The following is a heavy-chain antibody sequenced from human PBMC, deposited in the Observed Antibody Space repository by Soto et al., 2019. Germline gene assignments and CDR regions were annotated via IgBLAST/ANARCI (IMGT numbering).Heavy chain of an antibody. V-gene: IGHV2-5*01. D-gene: IGHD2-2*01. J-gene: IGHJ4*02. CDR3: AHSIDIVVPATSPYFDY. CDR2: LYWNDDQ. Sequence: QITLKESGPTLVKPTQTLTLTCTFSGFSVSFSEGGVGWIRQPPGKALEWLAVLYWNDDQRYSPSLKNRLTITEETSKNQVVLTMTNMGPVDTATYSCAHSIDIVVPATSPYFDYWGQGTLVTVSS. CDR1: GFSVSFSEGG.